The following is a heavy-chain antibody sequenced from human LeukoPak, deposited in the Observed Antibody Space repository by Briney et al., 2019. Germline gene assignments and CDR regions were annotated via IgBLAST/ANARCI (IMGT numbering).Heavy chain of an antibody. J-gene: IGHJ4*02. CDR1: GFTFSSYG. CDR3: AREEVASVDY. D-gene: IGHD2-15*01. Sequence: GGSLRLSCAASGFTFSSYGMHWVRQAPGKGLEWVAVISYDGSNKYYADSVKGRFTISRDNSKNTLYLQMNSLRAEDTAVYYCAREEVASVDYWGQGTLVTVSS. V-gene: IGHV3-30*03. CDR2: ISYDGSNK.